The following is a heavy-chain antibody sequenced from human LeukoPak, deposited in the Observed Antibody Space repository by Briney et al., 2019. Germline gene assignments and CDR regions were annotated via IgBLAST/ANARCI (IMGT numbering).Heavy chain of an antibody. CDR2: IYPGDSDT. J-gene: IGHJ4*02. D-gene: IGHD3-3*01. CDR3: ARHGRYDFWSGYYSGVADY. Sequence: LGESLKISCKGSGYSFTSYWVGWVRQMPGKGLEWMGIIYPGDSDTRYSPSFQGQVTISADKSISTAYLQWSSLKASDTAMYYCARHGRYDFWSGYYSGVADYWGQGTLVTVSS. CDR1: GYSFTSYW. V-gene: IGHV5-51*01.